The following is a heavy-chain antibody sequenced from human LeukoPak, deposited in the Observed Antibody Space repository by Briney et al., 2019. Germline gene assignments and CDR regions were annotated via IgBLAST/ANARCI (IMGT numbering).Heavy chain of an antibody. V-gene: IGHV3-48*04. CDR2: ISGGSDTI. CDR3: ARVLTNYYYMDV. CDR1: GFTFSPYP. D-gene: IGHD3-9*01. Sequence: PGGSLRLSCAASGFTFSPYPMNWVRQAPGKGLEWVSYISGGSDTIHYADSVKGRFTISRDNARNSLYLLMNSLTAEDTAVYYCARVLTNYYYMDVWGKGTTVTVSS. J-gene: IGHJ6*03.